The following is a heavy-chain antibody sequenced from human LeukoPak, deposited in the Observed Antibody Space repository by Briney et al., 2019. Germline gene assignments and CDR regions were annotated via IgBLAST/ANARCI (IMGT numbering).Heavy chain of an antibody. CDR3: ARDRFLAYYYYMDV. Sequence: SETLSLTCTVPGGSISSYYWSWIRQPPGKGLEWIGRIYTSGSTNYNPSLKSRVTISVDTSKDQFSLKLSSVTAADTAVYYCARDRFLAYYYYMDVWGKGTTVTVSS. CDR2: IYTSGST. D-gene: IGHD3-3*01. J-gene: IGHJ6*03. V-gene: IGHV4-4*08. CDR1: GGSISSYY.